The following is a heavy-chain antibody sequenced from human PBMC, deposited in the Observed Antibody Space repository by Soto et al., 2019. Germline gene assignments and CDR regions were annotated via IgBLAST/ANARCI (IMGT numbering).Heavy chain of an antibody. V-gene: IGHV1-46*01. Sequence: KVSCKASGYIFTAYSMHWVRQAPGQGLEWMGVVNPSGGSTNYAQKFQGRITMTRDTSTSTVYMDLSSLTSEDTAVYYCAREENCSDGICYSEYFQRWGQGTLVTVSS. J-gene: IGHJ1*01. D-gene: IGHD2-15*01. CDR2: VNPSGGST. CDR1: GYIFTAYS. CDR3: AREENCSDGICYSEYFQR.